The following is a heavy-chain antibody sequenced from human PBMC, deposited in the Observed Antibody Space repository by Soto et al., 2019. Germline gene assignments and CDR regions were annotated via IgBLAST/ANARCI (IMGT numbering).Heavy chain of an antibody. J-gene: IGHJ6*02. CDR1: GGSISRYY. CDR2: IYYSGST. V-gene: IGHV4-59*01. Sequence: SETLSLTCTISGGSISRYYWSWIRQPPGKGLEWIGYIYYSGSTNYNPSLKSRVTISVDTSKNQFSLKLSSVTAADTAVYYCARVLGGVDTSFYGMDVWGQGATVTVSS. D-gene: IGHD5-18*01. CDR3: ARVLGGVDTSFYGMDV.